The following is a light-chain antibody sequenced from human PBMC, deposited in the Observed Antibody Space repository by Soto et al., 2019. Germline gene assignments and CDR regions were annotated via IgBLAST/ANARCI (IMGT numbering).Light chain of an antibody. CDR2: EGT. CDR3: SSYAGSSARVV. Sequence: QSVLTQPASLSGSPGQSITISCTRSSTDFENYNLVSWYQHCPDKAPKLIIYEGTKRPSAISDRFSGSESDTTASLIISGLQPEDEADYYCSSYAGSSARVVFGGGTKLTVL. CDR1: STDFENYNL. J-gene: IGLJ2*01. V-gene: IGLV2-23*01.